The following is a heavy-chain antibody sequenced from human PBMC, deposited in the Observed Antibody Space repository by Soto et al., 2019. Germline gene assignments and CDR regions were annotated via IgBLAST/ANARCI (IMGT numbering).Heavy chain of an antibody. CDR2: IYHSGST. CDR1: GGSISSGGYS. Sequence: SETLSLTCAVSGGSISSGGYSWSWIRQPPGKGLEWIGYIYHSGSTYYNPSLKSRVTISVDRSKNQFSLKLSSVTAADTAVYYCARVPVAAYNWFDPWGQGTLVTVPQ. V-gene: IGHV4-30-2*01. J-gene: IGHJ5*02. D-gene: IGHD6-6*01. CDR3: ARVPVAAYNWFDP.